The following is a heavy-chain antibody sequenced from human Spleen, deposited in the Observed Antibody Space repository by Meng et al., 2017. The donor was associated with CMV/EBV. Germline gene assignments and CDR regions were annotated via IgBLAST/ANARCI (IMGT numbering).Heavy chain of an antibody. J-gene: IGHJ4*02. CDR2: IRYDGSNT. CDR3: AKDGYCSSTSCQPVLDY. CDR1: GFSFSRYG. V-gene: IGHV3-30*02. Sequence: GESLKISCAASGFSFSRYGMHWVRQAPGKGLEWVAFIRYDGSNTDYVDSVKGRFSISRDNFKNTLYLQMNSLRAEDTAVYYCAKDGYCSSTSCQPVLDYWGQGTLVTVSS. D-gene: IGHD2-2*03.